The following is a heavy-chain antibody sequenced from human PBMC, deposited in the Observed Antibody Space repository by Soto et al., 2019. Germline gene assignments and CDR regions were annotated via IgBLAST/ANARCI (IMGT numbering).Heavy chain of an antibody. J-gene: IGHJ4*02. CDR2: VFYSGST. Sequence: SETLSLTCTVSGRSITPYYWTWIRQPPGKGLEWIGYVFYSGSTNYNPSLKSRVTISVDTSKNQFSLNLRSMTAADTAVYYCARHSSSQSTYWGQGILVTVSS. CDR3: ARHSSSQSTY. V-gene: IGHV4-59*03. CDR1: GRSITPYY. D-gene: IGHD6-19*01.